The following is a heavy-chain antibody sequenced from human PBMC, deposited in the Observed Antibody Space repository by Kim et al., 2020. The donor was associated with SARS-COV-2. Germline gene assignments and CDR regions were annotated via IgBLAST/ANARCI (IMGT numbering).Heavy chain of an antibody. Sequence: ASVKVSCKASGYTFTSYAMHWVRQAPGQRLEWMGWINAGNGNTKYSQKFQGRVTITRDTSASTAYMELSSLRSEDTAVYYCARGGLLWFGELRQDGMDVWGQGTTVTVSS. V-gene: IGHV1-3*01. J-gene: IGHJ6*02. CDR3: ARGGLLWFGELRQDGMDV. D-gene: IGHD3-10*01. CDR2: INAGNGNT. CDR1: GYTFTSYA.